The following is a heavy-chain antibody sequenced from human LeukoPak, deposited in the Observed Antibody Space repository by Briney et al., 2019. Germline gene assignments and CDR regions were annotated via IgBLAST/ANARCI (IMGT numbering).Heavy chain of an antibody. CDR1: GGSISSYY. CDR3: ARGSYYYYYMDV. V-gene: IGHV4-4*09. J-gene: IGHJ6*03. CDR2: IYTSGST. Sequence: PSETLSLTCTVSGGSISSYYWIWIRQPPGKGLEWIGYIYTSGSTTYNPSLKSRVTISVDTSKNQFSLKLSSVTAADTAVYYCARGSYYYYYMDVWGKGTTVTVSS. D-gene: IGHD2-15*01.